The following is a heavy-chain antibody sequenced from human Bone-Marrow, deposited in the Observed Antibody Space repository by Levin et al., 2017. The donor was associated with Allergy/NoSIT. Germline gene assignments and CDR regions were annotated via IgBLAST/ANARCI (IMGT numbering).Heavy chain of an antibody. J-gene: IGHJ6*02. Sequence: PGGSLRLSCAGSGFTFGSFWMSWVRQAPGKGLEWVANIKQDGFEKYYGDSVKGRFTISRDNAKSSLFLQMSSLRADDTAVYYCARNFVLVPAVIDYYYGMDVWGQGTTVIVSS. CDR2: IKQDGFEK. D-gene: IGHD2-2*01. CDR3: ARNFVLVPAVIDYYYGMDV. CDR1: GFTFGSFW. V-gene: IGHV3-7*01.